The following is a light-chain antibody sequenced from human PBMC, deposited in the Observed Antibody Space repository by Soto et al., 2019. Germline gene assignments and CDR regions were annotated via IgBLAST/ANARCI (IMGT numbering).Light chain of an antibody. Sequence: QSALTQPASVSGSPGQSITISCTGTSSTVGGFNVVSWYQQHPGKAPKVIIYEGIKRPSGVSNRFSGSNSGSTASLTISGLKVEDEADYYCCSSGGSPTYVFGTGTKLTVL. CDR1: SSTVGGFNV. V-gene: IGLV2-23*01. CDR2: EGI. CDR3: CSSGGSPTYV. J-gene: IGLJ1*01.